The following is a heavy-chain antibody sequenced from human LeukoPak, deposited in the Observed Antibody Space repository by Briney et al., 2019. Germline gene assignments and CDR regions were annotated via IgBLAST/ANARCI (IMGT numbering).Heavy chain of an antibody. CDR1: SGSISNYY. Sequence: PSETLSLTCTVSSGSISNYYWSWIRQPAGKGLGWIGRISSSGSTNYNPSLKSRVTISVDTSKNQFSLKLSSVTAADTAVYFCARGPYSYDSSGAFDIWGQGTMVTVSS. D-gene: IGHD3-22*01. V-gene: IGHV4-4*07. CDR3: ARGPYSYDSSGAFDI. J-gene: IGHJ3*02. CDR2: ISSSGST.